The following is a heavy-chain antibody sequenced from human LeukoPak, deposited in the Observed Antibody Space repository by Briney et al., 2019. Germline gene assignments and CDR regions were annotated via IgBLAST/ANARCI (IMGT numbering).Heavy chain of an antibody. CDR2: IIPIFGTA. D-gene: IGHD5-24*01. J-gene: IGHJ4*02. V-gene: IGHV1-69*05. CDR3: AREDGYNPAFDY. CDR1: GGTFSSYA. Sequence: ASVKVSCKASGGTFSSYAISWVPQAPGQGLEWMGRIIPIFGTANYAQKFQGRVTITTDESTSTAYMELSSLRSEDTAVYYCAREDGYNPAFDYWGQGTLVTVSS.